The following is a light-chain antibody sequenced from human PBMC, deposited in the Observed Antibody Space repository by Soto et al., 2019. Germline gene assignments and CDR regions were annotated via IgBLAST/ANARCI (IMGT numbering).Light chain of an antibody. J-gene: IGLJ1*01. CDR2: SNN. CDR1: SSNIGSNT. V-gene: IGLV1-44*01. CDR3: AAWDDSLNGPYV. Sequence: QSVLTQPPSASGTPGQRVTISCSGSSSNIGSNTVNWYQQLPGTAAKLLIYSNNQRPSGVPDRFSGSTSGTSASLAISGLQSEDEADYYCAAWDDSLNGPYVFGTGTKVTVL.